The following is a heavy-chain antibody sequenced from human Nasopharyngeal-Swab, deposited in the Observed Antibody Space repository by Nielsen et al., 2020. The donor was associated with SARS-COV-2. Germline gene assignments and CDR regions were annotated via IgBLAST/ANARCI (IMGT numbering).Heavy chain of an antibody. D-gene: IGHD2-8*02. Sequence: GGSLRLSCAASGFTFSSYNMNWVRQAPGKGLEWVSSISYGSNYIYYADTLKGRFTISRDNAKNSLYLQMNSLRAEDTAVYYCARGGYLGYCTGGVCWENGMDVWGQGTTVTVSS. V-gene: IGHV3-21*04. J-gene: IGHJ6*02. CDR2: ISYGSNYI. CDR1: GFTFSSYN. CDR3: ARGGYLGYCTGGVCWENGMDV.